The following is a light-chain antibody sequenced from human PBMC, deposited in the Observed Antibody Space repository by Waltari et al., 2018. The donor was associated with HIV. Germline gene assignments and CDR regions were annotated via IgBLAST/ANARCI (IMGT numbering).Light chain of an antibody. CDR2: DSS. V-gene: IGKV3-15*01. Sequence: ELVLPQSPAPLSVSPGQRATVSCWARQRISSNLAWYQQRPSQAPRLLVYDSSTRVAGIPARFSASGVATEFTLTISSLQSEDFAVYYCQQYNDWLSGTFGQGTKVDMK. CDR3: QQYNDWLSGT. CDR1: QRISSN. J-gene: IGKJ1*01.